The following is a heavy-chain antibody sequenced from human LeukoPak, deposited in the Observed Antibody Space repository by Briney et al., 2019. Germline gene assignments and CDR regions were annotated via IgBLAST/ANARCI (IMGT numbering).Heavy chain of an antibody. D-gene: IGHD2-8*01. Sequence: ASVKVSCKASGYAFIRYHIHWVRQAPGQGLEWMGVLKLYDGSKSHAQKFQGRVTMTSDTSTSTVYMELSSLRSEDTAVYYCARDFIVLMVYESGYYGMDVWGQGTTVTVSS. CDR2: LKLYDGSK. V-gene: IGHV1-46*01. CDR3: ARDFIVLMVYESGYYGMDV. J-gene: IGHJ6*02. CDR1: GYAFIRYH.